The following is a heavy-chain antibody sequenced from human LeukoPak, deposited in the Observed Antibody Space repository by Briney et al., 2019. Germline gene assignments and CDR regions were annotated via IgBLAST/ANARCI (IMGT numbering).Heavy chain of an antibody. V-gene: IGHV4-59*13. D-gene: IGHD3-10*01. CDR3: AREAPGYYYGSGSENWFDP. J-gene: IGHJ5*02. CDR1: GGSISSYY. CDR2: IYYSGST. Sequence: SETLSLTCTVSGGSISSYYWSWIRQPPGKGLEWIGYIYYSGSTNYNPSLKSRVTILVDTSKNQFSLKLSSVTAADTAVYYCAREAPGYYYGSGSENWFDPWGQGTLVTVSS.